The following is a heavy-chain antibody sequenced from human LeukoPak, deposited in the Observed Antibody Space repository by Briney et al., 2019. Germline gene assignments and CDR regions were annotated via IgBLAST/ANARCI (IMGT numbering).Heavy chain of an antibody. J-gene: IGHJ5*02. D-gene: IGHD6-19*01. V-gene: IGHV4-39*01. CDR3: ARDLGIAVAKTISTWFDP. Sequence: SETLSLTCAVYGGSFSGYYWGWIRQPPGKGLEWIGSIYYSGSTYYNPSLKSRVTISVDTSKNQFSLKLSSVTAADTAVYYCARDLGIAVAKTISTWFDPWGQGTLVTVSS. CDR1: GGSFSGYY. CDR2: IYYSGST.